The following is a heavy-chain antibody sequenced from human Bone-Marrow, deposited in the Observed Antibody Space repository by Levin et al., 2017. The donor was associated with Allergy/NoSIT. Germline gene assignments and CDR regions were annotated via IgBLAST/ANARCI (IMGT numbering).Heavy chain of an antibody. D-gene: IGHD6-13*01. Sequence: GESLKISCKGSGYSFTSYWIGWVRQMPGRGLEWMGIIYPGNSDTTYSPSFQGQVTISADKSISTAYLQWSSLKASDTAMYYCVRGRGIAGLDNWGQGTLVTVSS. CDR1: GYSFTSYW. CDR3: VRGRGIAGLDN. V-gene: IGHV5-51*01. J-gene: IGHJ4*02. CDR2: IYPGNSDT.